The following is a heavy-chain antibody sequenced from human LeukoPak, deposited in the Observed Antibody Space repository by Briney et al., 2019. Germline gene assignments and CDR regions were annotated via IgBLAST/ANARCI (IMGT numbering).Heavy chain of an antibody. CDR2: INHSGST. Sequence: PSETLSLTCAAYGGSFSGYYWSWIRQPPGKGLEWIGEINHSGSTNYNPSLNSRVTISADTSKNQFSLKLSSVTAADTAVYYCARRITMVRGHYGMDVWGKGTTVAVSS. V-gene: IGHV4-34*01. D-gene: IGHD3-10*01. CDR3: ARRITMVRGHYGMDV. CDR1: GGSFSGYY. J-gene: IGHJ6*04.